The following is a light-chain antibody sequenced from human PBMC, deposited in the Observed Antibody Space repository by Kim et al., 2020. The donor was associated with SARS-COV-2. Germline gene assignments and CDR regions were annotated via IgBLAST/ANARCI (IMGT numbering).Light chain of an antibody. CDR1: QSVSSY. CDR2: DAS. J-gene: IGKJ5*01. Sequence: ATLSLSPGERATLSCRASQSVSSYLAWDQQKPGQAPRLLIYDASNRATGIPARFSGSGSGTDFTLTISSLEPEDFAVYYCQQRITFGQGTRLEIK. V-gene: IGKV3-11*01. CDR3: QQRIT.